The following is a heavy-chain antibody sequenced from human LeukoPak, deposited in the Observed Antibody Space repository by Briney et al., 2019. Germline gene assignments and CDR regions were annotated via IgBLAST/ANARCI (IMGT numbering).Heavy chain of an antibody. CDR3: ARVIVVVPAARASPGVYYMDF. CDR2: IYTSGST. CDR1: GGSISSGSYY. V-gene: IGHV4-61*02. Sequence: SQTLSLTCTVSGGSISSGSYYWSWIRQPAGKGLEWIGRIYTSGSTNYNPSLKSRVTISVDTSKNQFSLKLSSVTAADTAVYYCARVIVVVPAARASPGVYYMDFWGKGTTVTVSS. D-gene: IGHD2-2*01. J-gene: IGHJ6*03.